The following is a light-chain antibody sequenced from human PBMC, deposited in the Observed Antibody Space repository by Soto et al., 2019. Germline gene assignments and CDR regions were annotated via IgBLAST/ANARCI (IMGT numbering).Light chain of an antibody. Sequence: QSVLTHPPSVSAAPGRTVTISCSGSSSNIENNYVSWYQHLPGTAPKLLIYENDKRPSGIPDRFSGSKSGTSATLGITGLQTGDEADYYCVTWDTSLSAGVFRGGTKITVL. J-gene: IGLJ3*02. CDR3: VTWDTSLSAGV. V-gene: IGLV1-51*02. CDR1: SSNIENNY. CDR2: END.